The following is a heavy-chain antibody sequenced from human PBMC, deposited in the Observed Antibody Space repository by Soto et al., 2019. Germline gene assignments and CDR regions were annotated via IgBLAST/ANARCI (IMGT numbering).Heavy chain of an antibody. CDR2: ISAYNGNT. D-gene: IGHD2-21*02. CDR3: ARNQGYCGGDCPLFDY. CDR1: GYTFTSYG. V-gene: IGHV1-18*01. J-gene: IGHJ4*02. Sequence: EASVKVSCKASGYTFTSYGISWVRQAPGQGLEWMGWISAYNGNTNYAQKLQGRVTMTTDTSTSTAYMELRSLRSDDTAVYYCARNQGYCGGDCPLFDYWGQGTLVTVSS.